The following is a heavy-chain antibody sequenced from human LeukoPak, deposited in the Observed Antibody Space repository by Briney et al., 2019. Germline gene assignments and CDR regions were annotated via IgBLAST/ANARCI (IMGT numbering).Heavy chain of an antibody. CDR2: IIPIFGTE. D-gene: IGHD3-9*01. J-gene: IGHJ4*02. CDR3: ASTYDTGHFDY. Sequence: EASVKVSCKASGGTFSSYAISWVRQAPGQGLEWMGQIIPIFGTENYAQKFQGRVTITADESTSTAYMELSSLRSEDTAAYFCASTYDTGHFDYWGQGTLVTVSS. CDR1: GGTFSSYA. V-gene: IGHV1-69*13.